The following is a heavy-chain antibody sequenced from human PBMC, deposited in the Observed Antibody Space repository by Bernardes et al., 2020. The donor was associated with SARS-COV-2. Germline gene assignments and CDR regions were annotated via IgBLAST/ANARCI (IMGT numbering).Heavy chain of an antibody. CDR3: ARDASRFLEWLSDY. Sequence: ASVKVSCKASGYTFTGYYMHWVRQAPGQGLEWMGWINPNSGGINYAQKFQGRVTMTRDTSISTAYMELSRLRSDDTAVYYCARDASRFLEWLSDYWGQGTLVTVSS. J-gene: IGHJ4*02. V-gene: IGHV1-2*02. CDR1: GYTFTGYY. D-gene: IGHD3-3*01. CDR2: INPNSGGI.